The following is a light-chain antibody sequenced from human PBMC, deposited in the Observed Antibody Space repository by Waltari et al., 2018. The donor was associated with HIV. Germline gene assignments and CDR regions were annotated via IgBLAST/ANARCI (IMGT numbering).Light chain of an antibody. CDR1: SHRSYY. V-gene: IGLV3-19*01. Sequence: SSELTQDPAVSVALGQTVRITCHGDSHRSYYASWYQQKPGQAPVLVLYGKNNRPSGIPDRFSGSSSGNTASLTITGAQAEDEADYYCNSRDSSGNHVVFGGGTKLTVL. CDR2: GKN. J-gene: IGLJ2*01. CDR3: NSRDSSGNHVV.